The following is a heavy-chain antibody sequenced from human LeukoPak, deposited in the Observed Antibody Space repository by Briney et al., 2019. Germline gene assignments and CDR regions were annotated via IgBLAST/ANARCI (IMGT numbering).Heavy chain of an antibody. D-gene: IGHD2-2*01. CDR3: AKQGLVPATAGD. CDR1: GFNLSSYE. V-gene: IGHV3-48*03. J-gene: IGHJ4*02. CDR2: ISSSGSAI. Sequence: GGSLRLSCAASGFNLSSYEMNWVRQAPGKGLEGVSYISSSGSAIYYADSVKGRCTISRDNAKNSLYLQMNSLRPEDTAVYYCAKQGLVPATAGDWGQGTLVTVSS.